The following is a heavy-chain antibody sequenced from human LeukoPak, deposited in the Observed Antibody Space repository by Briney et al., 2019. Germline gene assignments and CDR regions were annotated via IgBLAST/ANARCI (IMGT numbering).Heavy chain of an antibody. Sequence: GGSLILSCAASGFTFSSYAMHWVRQAPGKGLEYVSAISSNGGSTYYANSVKGRFTISRDNSKNTLYLQMGSLRAEDMAVYYCAIDVLWMDGDGYNWGYFDYWGQGTLVTVSS. CDR2: ISSNGGST. CDR1: GFTFSSYA. D-gene: IGHD5-24*01. CDR3: AIDVLWMDGDGYNWGYFDY. V-gene: IGHV3-64*01. J-gene: IGHJ4*02.